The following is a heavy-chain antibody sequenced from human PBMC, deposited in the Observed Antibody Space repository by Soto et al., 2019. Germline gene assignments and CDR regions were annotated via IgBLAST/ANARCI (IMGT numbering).Heavy chain of an antibody. CDR1: GGSISSSSYY. CDR3: ARYGGDDGDPYYYYYMDV. CDR2: IYYSGST. Sequence: PSETLSLTCTVSGGSISSSSYYWGWIRQPPGKGLEWIGSIYYSGSTYYKPSLKSRVTISVDTSKNQFSLKLSSVTAADTAVYYCARYGGDDGDPYYYYYMDVWGKGTTVTVSS. J-gene: IGHJ6*03. V-gene: IGHV4-39*01. D-gene: IGHD3-10*01.